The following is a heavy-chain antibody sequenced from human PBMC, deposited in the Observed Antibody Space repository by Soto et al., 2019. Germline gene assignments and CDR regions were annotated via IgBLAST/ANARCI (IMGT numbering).Heavy chain of an antibody. CDR2: INTDGSGT. CDR3: ARDRPGSQHCFDY. D-gene: IGHD3-10*01. CDR1: GFTFSSDW. J-gene: IGHJ4*02. Sequence: EVQLVESGGGLAQPGGSLRLSCAASGFTFSSDWMHWVRQAPGKGLVWVSRINTDGSGTSYADSVKGRFTISRDNAKNTPDLQMTSLRAEDTAMYYCARDRPGSQHCFDYWGQGNMVTVSS. V-gene: IGHV3-74*01.